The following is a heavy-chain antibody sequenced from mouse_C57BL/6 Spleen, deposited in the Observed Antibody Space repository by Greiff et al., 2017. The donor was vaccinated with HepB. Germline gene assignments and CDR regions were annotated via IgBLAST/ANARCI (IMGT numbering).Heavy chain of an antibody. V-gene: IGHV1-50*01. Sequence: QVQLQQPGAELVKPGASVKLSCKASGYTFTSYWMQWVKQRPGQGLEWIGEIDPSDSYTNYNQKFKGKATLTVDTSSSTAYMQRSSLTSEDSAVYYCARSDYGYYFDYWGQGTTLTVSS. D-gene: IGHD1-1*01. J-gene: IGHJ2*01. CDR3: ARSDYGYYFDY. CDR2: IDPSDSYT. CDR1: GYTFTSYW.